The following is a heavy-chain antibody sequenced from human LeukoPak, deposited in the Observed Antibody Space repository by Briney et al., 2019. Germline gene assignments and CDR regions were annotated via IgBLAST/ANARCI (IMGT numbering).Heavy chain of an antibody. CDR2: ISSSSSYI. D-gene: IGHD1-1*01. V-gene: IGHV3-21*01. CDR3: ARDRSGGNWN. J-gene: IGHJ4*02. Sequence: GGSLRLSCAASGFTFSSYSMNWVRQALGKGLEWVSSISSSSSYIYYADSVKGRFTISRDNAKNSLYLQMNSLRAEDTAVYYCARDRSGGNWNWGQGTLVTVSS. CDR1: GFTFSSYS.